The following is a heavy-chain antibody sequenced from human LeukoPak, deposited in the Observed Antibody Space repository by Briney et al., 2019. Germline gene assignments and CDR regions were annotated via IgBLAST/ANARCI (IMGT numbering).Heavy chain of an antibody. CDR1: GYTFTSYD. D-gene: IGHD5-18*01. Sequence: VASVKVSCKASGYTFTSYDINWVRQATGQGLEWVGWMNPNSGNTGYAQKFQGRVTMTRNTSISTAYMELSSLRSEDTAVYYCARRGKYSYALEDYWGQGTLVTVSS. V-gene: IGHV1-8*01. CDR3: ARRGKYSYALEDY. CDR2: MNPNSGNT. J-gene: IGHJ4*02.